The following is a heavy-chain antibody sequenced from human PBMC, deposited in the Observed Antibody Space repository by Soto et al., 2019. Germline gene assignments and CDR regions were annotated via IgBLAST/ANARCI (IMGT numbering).Heavy chain of an antibody. CDR1: GFTSSNYW. CDR3: ARSVRSGSFPYYYYAMDV. Sequence: HPGGSLRLSCAASGFTSSNYWMHWVRQAPGKGLVWVSRIKSDGSSTSYADSVKGRFTISRDNAKNTLDLQMHGLRAEDMAVYYCARSVRSGSFPYYYYAMDVWGQGTTVTVSS. V-gene: IGHV3-74*01. CDR2: IKSDGSST. D-gene: IGHD3-10*01. J-gene: IGHJ6*02.